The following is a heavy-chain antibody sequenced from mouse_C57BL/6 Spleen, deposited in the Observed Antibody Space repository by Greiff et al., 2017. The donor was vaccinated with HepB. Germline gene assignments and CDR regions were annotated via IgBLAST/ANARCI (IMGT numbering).Heavy chain of an antibody. Sequence: QVQLKESGPELVKPGASVKISCKASGYAFSSSWMNWVKQRPGKGLEWIGRIYPGDGDTNYNGKFKGKATLTADKSSSTAYMQLSSLTSEDSAVYFCARRKGDYDYDVYYAMDYWGQGTSVTVSS. D-gene: IGHD2-4*01. CDR3: ARRKGDYDYDVYYAMDY. CDR2: IYPGDGDT. V-gene: IGHV1-82*01. J-gene: IGHJ4*01. CDR1: GYAFSSSW.